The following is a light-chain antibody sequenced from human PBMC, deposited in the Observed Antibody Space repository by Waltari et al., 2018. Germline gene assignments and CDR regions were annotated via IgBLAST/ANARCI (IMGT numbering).Light chain of an antibody. CDR3: AAWDDSLSVWV. J-gene: IGLJ3*02. Sequence: QSVLTQPPSASGTPGQRVTISCSGSTSNIGGNPVNWFQQFPGTAPKLLLYSNAERPSGVPERFSGSKSGTSASLAISGLQSEDEADYYCAAWDDSLSVWVFGGGTKLSVL. CDR2: SNA. CDR1: TSNIGGNP. V-gene: IGLV1-44*01.